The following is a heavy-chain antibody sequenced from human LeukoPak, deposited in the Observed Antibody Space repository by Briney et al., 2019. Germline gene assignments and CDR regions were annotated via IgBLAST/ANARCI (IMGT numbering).Heavy chain of an antibody. J-gene: IGHJ5*02. D-gene: IGHD6-13*01. V-gene: IGHV4-39*01. CDR2: FYYTGIT. Sequence: PSETLSLTCTVSGVSFSSSAYYWGWIRQPPGKGLEWIGSFYYTGITHYNPSLKSRVTMSVDTSNNQFSLKLTSVTAADTAVYYCASSQYPIAAADNWFDPWGQGTLVTVSS. CDR1: GVSFSSSAYY. CDR3: ASSQYPIAAADNWFDP.